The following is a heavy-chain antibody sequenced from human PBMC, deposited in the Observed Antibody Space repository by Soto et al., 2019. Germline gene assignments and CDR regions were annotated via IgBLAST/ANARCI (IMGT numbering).Heavy chain of an antibody. J-gene: IGHJ4*02. CDR2: IYSGGST. CDR3: ARGPWVYGSSGTSIDY. CDR1: GFTVSSNY. D-gene: IGHD3-22*01. Sequence: PGGSLRLSCAASGFTVSSNYMSWVRQAPGKGLEWVSVIYSGGSTYYADSVKGRFTISRDNSKNTLYLQMNSLRAEDTAAYYCARGPWVYGSSGTSIDYWGQGTLVTVSS. V-gene: IGHV3-53*01.